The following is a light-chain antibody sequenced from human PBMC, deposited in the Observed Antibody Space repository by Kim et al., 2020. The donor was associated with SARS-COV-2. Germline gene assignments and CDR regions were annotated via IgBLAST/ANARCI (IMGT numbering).Light chain of an antibody. J-gene: IGLJ2*01. Sequence: SYELTQPPSVSVSPGQTASITCSGDKLGDKYACWYQQKPGQSPVLVIYQDSKWPSGIPERFSGSNSGNTATLTISGTQAMDEADYYCQAWDSSHVVFGGGTQLTVL. V-gene: IGLV3-1*01. CDR1: KLGDKY. CDR3: QAWDSSHVV. CDR2: QDS.